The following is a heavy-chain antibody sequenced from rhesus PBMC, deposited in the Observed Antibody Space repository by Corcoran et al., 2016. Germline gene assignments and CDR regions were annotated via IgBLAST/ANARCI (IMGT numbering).Heavy chain of an antibody. V-gene: IGHV4S7*01. CDR1: GGSISGYYL. CDR2: IYGGSGIT. CDR3: TSAVDTHFDY. D-gene: IGHD5-12*01. Sequence: QVQLQESGPGVVKPSETLSLTCAVSGGSISGYYLWSWIRQPPGKGLEWIVYIYGGSGITSYTPSLKIRVIISIDTSKIQFSLKLSSVTAADTAVYYCTSAVDTHFDYWGQGVLVTVSS. J-gene: IGHJ4*01.